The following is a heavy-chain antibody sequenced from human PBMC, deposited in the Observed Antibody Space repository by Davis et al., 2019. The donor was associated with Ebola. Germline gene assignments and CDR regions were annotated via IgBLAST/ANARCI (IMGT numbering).Heavy chain of an antibody. J-gene: IGHJ4*02. V-gene: IGHV3-66*03. CDR1: GFTFSDYY. D-gene: IGHD2/OR15-2a*01. CDR3: LKDYFCLFY. Sequence: GESLKISCAASGFTFSDYYMSWVRQAPGKGLEWVSTLGTSADTYYADSVKGRFTISRDNSKNTLYLQMSSLRAEDTAVYYCLKDYFCLFYWGQGTLVTVSS. CDR2: LGTSADT.